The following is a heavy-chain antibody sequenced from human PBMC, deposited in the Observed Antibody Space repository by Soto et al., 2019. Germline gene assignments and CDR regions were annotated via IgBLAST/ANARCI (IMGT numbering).Heavy chain of an antibody. V-gene: IGHV1-8*01. CDR1: GYTFTSYD. J-gene: IGHJ5*02. D-gene: IGHD5-18*01. CDR3: ARVPVQLWFYVEYNWFDP. Sequence: GASVKVSCKASGYTFTSYDINWVRQATGQGLEWMGWMNPNSGNTGYAQKFQGRVTMTRNTSISTAYMELSSLRSEDTAVYYCARVPVQLWFYVEYNWFDPWGQGTLVTSPQ. CDR2: MNPNSGNT.